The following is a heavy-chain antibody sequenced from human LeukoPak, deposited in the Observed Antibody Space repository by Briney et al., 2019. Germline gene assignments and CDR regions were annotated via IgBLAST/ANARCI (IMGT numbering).Heavy chain of an antibody. J-gene: IGHJ3*02. Sequence: GGSLRLSCAASGFTFSSYGTHWVRQAPGKGLEWVAFIRYDGSNKYYADSVKGRFTISRDNSKNTLYLQMNSLRAEDTAVYYCAKLASDYYDSSGYYEVGAFDIWGQGTMVTVSS. V-gene: IGHV3-30*02. D-gene: IGHD3-22*01. CDR3: AKLASDYYDSSGYYEVGAFDI. CDR2: IRYDGSNK. CDR1: GFTFSSYG.